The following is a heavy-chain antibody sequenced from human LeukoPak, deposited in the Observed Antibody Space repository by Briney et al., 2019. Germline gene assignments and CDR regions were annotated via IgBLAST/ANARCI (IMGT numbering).Heavy chain of an antibody. J-gene: IGHJ1*01. Sequence: GGSLRLSCVVSGFPFSAYWMHWVRQAPGKGLVWVSHINSDGSTTIYADSVKGRFTISRDNSKNTLYLQMNSLRAEDTAVYYCAREGFVVAAAGHVGYFQHWGQGTLVTVSS. V-gene: IGHV3-74*01. D-gene: IGHD6-13*01. CDR3: AREGFVVAAAGHVGYFQH. CDR2: INSDGSTT. CDR1: GFPFSAYW.